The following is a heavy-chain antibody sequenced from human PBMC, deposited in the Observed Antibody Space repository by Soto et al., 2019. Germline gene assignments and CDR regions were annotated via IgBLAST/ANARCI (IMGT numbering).Heavy chain of an antibody. J-gene: IGHJ4*02. D-gene: IGHD3-3*01. CDR2: ITGSGLKT. CDR1: GITFSSYA. CDR3: AKEMTASAYLETSPLDL. V-gene: IGHV3-23*04. Sequence: EVQLVDSGGGLVQPGGSLRLSCAASGITFSSYAVNRVRQEPGKGLEWVSCITGSGLKTYYADSVKGRFTISRVNSQNAVYVHLQGLLAEDTARYFCAKEMTASAYLETSPLDLWGQGTLGTVS.